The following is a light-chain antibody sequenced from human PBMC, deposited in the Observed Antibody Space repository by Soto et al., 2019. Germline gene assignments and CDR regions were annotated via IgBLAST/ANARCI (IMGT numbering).Light chain of an antibody. J-gene: IGKJ1*01. CDR2: GAS. Sequence: IQLTQSPSFLSASIGDRVTITCRASQGISTYLAWYQQKPGKAPKNLIYGASTLQSGVPSRFSGGGSGTEFTLTISSLQPEDFATYYCLELNSYPRTFGQGTQVDIX. CDR3: LELNSYPRT. CDR1: QGISTY. V-gene: IGKV1-9*01.